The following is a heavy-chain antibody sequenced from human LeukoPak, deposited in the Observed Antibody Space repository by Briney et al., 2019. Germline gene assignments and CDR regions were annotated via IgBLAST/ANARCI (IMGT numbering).Heavy chain of an antibody. CDR1: GYSFTDYW. CDR2: IYPDDSDT. J-gene: IGHJ4*02. CDR3: ARRPNGDPFDY. V-gene: IGHV5-51*01. D-gene: IGHD2-21*02. Sequence: PGESLKISCKGSGYSFTDYWIGWVRQTPGKGLEWMGIIYPDDSDTRYSPSFQGQVTISADKSINTAYLQWSSLKASDTAIYYCARRPNGDPFDYWGQGTLVTVSS.